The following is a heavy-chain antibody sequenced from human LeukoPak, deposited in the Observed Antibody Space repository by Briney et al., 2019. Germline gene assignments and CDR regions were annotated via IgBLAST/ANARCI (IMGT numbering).Heavy chain of an antibody. V-gene: IGHV3-30*18. J-gene: IGHJ4*02. D-gene: IGHD6-13*01. CDR1: GFTFSSYG. CDR2: ISYDGSNK. CDR3: AKDPHSAAGTSFDY. Sequence: GRSLRLSCAASGFTFSSYGMHLVRQAPGKGLEWVAVISYDGSNKYYADSVKGRFTISRDNSKNTLYLQMNSLRAEDTAVYYCAKDPHSAAGTSFDYWGQGTLVTVSS.